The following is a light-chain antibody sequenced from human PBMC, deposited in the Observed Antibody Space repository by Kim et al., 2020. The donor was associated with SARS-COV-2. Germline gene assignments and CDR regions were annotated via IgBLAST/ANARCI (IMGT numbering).Light chain of an antibody. CDR1: QSISTN. Sequence: EIVMSQSAATLYVSPGERATLSCRASQSISTNLAWYQQKPGQAPRLLIYGASTRATGIPARFSGSGSGTEFTLTISSLQYEDFAIYYCQQYNNWLTWTFGQGTKV. V-gene: IGKV3-15*01. CDR2: GAS. CDR3: QQYNNWLTWT. J-gene: IGKJ1*01.